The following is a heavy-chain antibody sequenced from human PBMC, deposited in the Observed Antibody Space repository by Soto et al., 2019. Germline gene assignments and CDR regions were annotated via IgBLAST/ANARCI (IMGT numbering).Heavy chain of an antibody. CDR2: IYATGTT. D-gene: IGHD1-1*01. J-gene: IGHJ5*02. V-gene: IGHV4-4*07. CDR1: GASISGFY. CDR3: VRDGTKTLRDWFDP. Sequence: ESLSLTCTVSGASISGFYWSWIRKSAGKGLEWIGRIYATGTTDYNPSLKSRVMMSVDTSKKQFSLKLRSVTAADTAVYYCVRDGTKTLRDWFDPWGQGISVTVSS.